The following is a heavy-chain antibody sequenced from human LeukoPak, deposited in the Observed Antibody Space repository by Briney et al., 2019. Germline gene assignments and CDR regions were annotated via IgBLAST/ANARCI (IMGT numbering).Heavy chain of an antibody. CDR2: IYTSGST. D-gene: IGHD1-1*01. Sequence: SETLSLTCTVSGGSISSYYWSWIRQPAGKGLDWIGRIYTSGSTNYNPSLKSRVTMSVDTSKNQFSLKLSSVTAADTAVYYCARDVRLKYDAFVIWGQGTMVTVSS. V-gene: IGHV4-4*07. CDR1: GGSISSYY. CDR3: ARDVRLKYDAFVI. J-gene: IGHJ3*02.